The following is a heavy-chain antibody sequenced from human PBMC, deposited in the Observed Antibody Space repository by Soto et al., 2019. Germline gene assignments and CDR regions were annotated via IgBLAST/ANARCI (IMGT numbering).Heavy chain of an antibody. D-gene: IGHD1-26*01. Sequence: QVQLVQSGADVKKPGASVQVSCKASGYTFTNYYIHWVRQAPGQGLEWMGIINPTGGSTTYAQKFQDRVTMTRDTSTSTVYMELSSLRYEDTAFYYCARVGVGTSTYCFDYWGQGTLVTVSS. CDR2: INPTGGST. CDR3: ARVGVGTSTYCFDY. V-gene: IGHV1-46*01. J-gene: IGHJ4*02. CDR1: GYTFTNYY.